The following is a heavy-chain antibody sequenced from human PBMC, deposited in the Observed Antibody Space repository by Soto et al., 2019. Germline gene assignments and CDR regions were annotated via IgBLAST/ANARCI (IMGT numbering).Heavy chain of an antibody. D-gene: IGHD3-10*01. CDR2: ISWNSGCI. CDR1: GFTFDDYA. Sequence: PGGSLRLSCAASGFTFDDYAMHWVRQAPGKGLEWVSGISWNSGCIGYADSVKGRFTISRDNAKNSLYLQMNSLRAEDTALYYCAKDGGSGGENYYYGMDVWGQGTTVTVSS. V-gene: IGHV3-9*01. CDR3: AKDGGSGGENYYYGMDV. J-gene: IGHJ6*02.